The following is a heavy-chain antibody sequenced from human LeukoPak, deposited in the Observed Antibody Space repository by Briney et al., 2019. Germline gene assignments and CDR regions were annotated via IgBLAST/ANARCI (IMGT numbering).Heavy chain of an antibody. D-gene: IGHD2-2*02. CDR2: FDPEDGET. V-gene: IGHV1-24*01. CDR3: ATQYCSSTSCYTGDAFDI. J-gene: IGHJ3*02. CDR1: GYTLTELS. Sequence: ASVKVSCKVSGYTLTELSMHWVRQAPGKGLEWMGGFDPEDGETIYAQKFQGRVTMTEDTSTDTAYMELSSLRSEDTAVYYCATQYCSSTSCYTGDAFDIWGQGTMVTVSS.